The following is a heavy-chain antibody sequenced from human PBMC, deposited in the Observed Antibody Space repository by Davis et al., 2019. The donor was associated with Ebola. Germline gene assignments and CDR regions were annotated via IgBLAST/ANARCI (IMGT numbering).Heavy chain of an antibody. Sequence: PGGSLRLSCAASGFTFSSYGMHWVRQAPGKGLEWVAVIRYDGSNKYYADSVKGRFTISRDNSKNTLYLQMNSLRAEDTAVYYCARGRSIVVVPAARRRYYYYYMDVWGKGTTVTVSS. CDR2: IRYDGSNK. V-gene: IGHV3-33*01. J-gene: IGHJ6*03. D-gene: IGHD2-2*01. CDR1: GFTFSSYG. CDR3: ARGRSIVVVPAARRRYYYYYMDV.